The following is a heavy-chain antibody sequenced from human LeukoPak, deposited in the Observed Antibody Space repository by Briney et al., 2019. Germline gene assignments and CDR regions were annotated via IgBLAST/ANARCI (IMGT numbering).Heavy chain of an antibody. V-gene: IGHV4-34*01. CDR1: GGSFSGYY. Sequence: PSETLSLTCAVYGGSFSGYYWSWIRQPPGKGLEWIGEINHSGSTNYNPSLKSRVTISVDTSKNQFSLKLSSVTAADTAVYYCARASGYSSSWYWFDPWGQGTLVTVSS. D-gene: IGHD6-13*01. CDR2: INHSGST. J-gene: IGHJ5*02. CDR3: ARASGYSSSWYWFDP.